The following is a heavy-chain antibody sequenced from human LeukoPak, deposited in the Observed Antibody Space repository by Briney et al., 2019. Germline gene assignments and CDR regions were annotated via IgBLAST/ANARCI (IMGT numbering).Heavy chain of an antibody. CDR1: GYTLTELS. CDR2: FDPEDGET. Sequence: ASVKVSCKVSGYTLTELSMHWVRQAPGKGLEWMGGFDPEDGETIYAQKFQGRVTMTEDTSTDTAYMELSSLRSEDTAIYFCARDFYRGGHYWTYFDNWGQGTLVTVS. V-gene: IGHV1-24*01. CDR3: ARDFYRGGHYWTYFDN. J-gene: IGHJ4*02. D-gene: IGHD1-26*01.